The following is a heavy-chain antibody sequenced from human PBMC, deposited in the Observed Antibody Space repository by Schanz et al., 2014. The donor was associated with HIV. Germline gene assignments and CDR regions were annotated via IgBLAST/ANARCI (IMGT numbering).Heavy chain of an antibody. D-gene: IGHD2-2*01. CDR2: IKPNDGVT. CDR3: AKSRYELHWLDS. V-gene: IGHV1-2*02. Sequence: QVQLVQSGAEVKKPGSSVKVSCKASGGTFSIYAISWVRQAPGQGLEWMGGIKPNDGVTKFARRFQGRVSMTRDTSLNTGYLELSGLKYDDTALYYCAKSRYELHWLDSWGQGTLVTVSS. CDR1: GGTFSIYA. J-gene: IGHJ5*01.